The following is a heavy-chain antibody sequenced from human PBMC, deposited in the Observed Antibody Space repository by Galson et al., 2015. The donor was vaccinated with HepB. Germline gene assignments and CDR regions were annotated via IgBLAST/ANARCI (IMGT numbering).Heavy chain of an antibody. CDR1: GHTLTSYG. D-gene: IGHD3-22*01. Sequence: SVKVSCKASGHTLTSYGINWVRQAPGQGLEWMGWISAYNGKINYAQRLQGRVTMTTDTSTSTAYMELRSLRSDDTAVYYCAANNDYYDSSGYYPARRPFDYWGQGTLVTVSS. V-gene: IGHV1-18*01. CDR2: ISAYNGKI. J-gene: IGHJ4*02. CDR3: AANNDYYDSSGYYPARRPFDY.